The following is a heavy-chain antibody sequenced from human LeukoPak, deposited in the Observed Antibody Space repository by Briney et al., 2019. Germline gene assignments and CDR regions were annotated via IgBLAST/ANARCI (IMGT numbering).Heavy chain of an antibody. V-gene: IGHV3-23*01. CDR1: GFTFSSYA. Sequence: GGSLRLSCAASGFTFSSYAMSWVRQAPGKGLEWVSSISSSGDSTFYADSVKDRFTISRDNSKNTLYLQMSRLRADDTAVYYCAKDRPNYHESNGHYYGRNGDSWGQGTLVTVSS. CDR3: AKDRPNYHESNGHYYGRNGDS. J-gene: IGHJ5*01. CDR2: ISSSGDST. D-gene: IGHD3-22*01.